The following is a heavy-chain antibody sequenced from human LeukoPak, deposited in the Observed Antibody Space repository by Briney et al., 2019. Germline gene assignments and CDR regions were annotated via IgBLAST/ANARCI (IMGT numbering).Heavy chain of an antibody. Sequence: PGGSLRLYCAASGLTFGSYGMHWVRQAPGKGLEWVAFIRYDGSNKYYADFVKGRFTISRDNSKNTLYLQMNSLRAEDTAVYYCAKVIRYFDWLNYYYMDVWGKGTTVTISS. V-gene: IGHV3-30*02. CDR1: GLTFGSYG. D-gene: IGHD3-9*01. CDR3: AKVIRYFDWLNYYYMDV. J-gene: IGHJ6*03. CDR2: IRYDGSNK.